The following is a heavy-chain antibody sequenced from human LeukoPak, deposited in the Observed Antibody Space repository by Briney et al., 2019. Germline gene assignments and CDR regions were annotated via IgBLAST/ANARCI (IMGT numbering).Heavy chain of an antibody. CDR1: GFTVSSNY. J-gene: IGHJ3*02. V-gene: IGHV3-53*01. D-gene: IGHD3-22*01. CDR2: ICSGGST. CDR3: ARESDSEDAFDI. Sequence: GGSLRLSCAASGFTVSSNYVSWVRQAPGKGLEWVSVICSGGSTYYADSVKGRFTISRDNSKNTLYLQMNSLRAEDTAVYYCARESDSEDAFDIWGQGTMVTVSS.